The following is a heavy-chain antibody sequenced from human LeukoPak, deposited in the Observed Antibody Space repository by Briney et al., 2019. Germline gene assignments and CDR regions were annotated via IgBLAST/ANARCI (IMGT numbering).Heavy chain of an antibody. V-gene: IGHV3-30*18. Sequence: PGGSLRLSCAASGFTFSSYAMHWVRQAPGKGLEWVAVISYDGSNEYYADSVKGRFTISRDNSQNTLYLQMNSLRAEDTAVYYCAKDGGSGRDYYGMDVWGKGTTVTVS. CDR3: AKDGGSGRDYYGMDV. CDR1: GFTFSSYA. J-gene: IGHJ6*04. CDR2: ISYDGSNE. D-gene: IGHD3-10*01.